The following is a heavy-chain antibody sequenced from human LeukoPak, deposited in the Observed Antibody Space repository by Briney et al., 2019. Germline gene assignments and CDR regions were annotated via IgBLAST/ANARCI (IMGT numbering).Heavy chain of an antibody. CDR3: ARGNIGADYYYYYYMDV. CDR1: GYTFTSYG. Sequence: SVKVSCKASGYTFTSYGISWVRQAPGQGLEWMGGIIPIFGTANYAQKFQGRVTITADESTSTAYMELSSLRSEDTAVYYCARGNIGADYYYYYYMDVWGKGTTVTVSS. V-gene: IGHV1-69*13. D-gene: IGHD5-12*01. J-gene: IGHJ6*03. CDR2: IIPIFGTA.